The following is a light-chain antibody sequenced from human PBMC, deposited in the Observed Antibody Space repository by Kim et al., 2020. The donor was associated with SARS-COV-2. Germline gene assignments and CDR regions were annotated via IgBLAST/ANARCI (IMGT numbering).Light chain of an antibody. CDR1: QGISSY. CDR3: QQLKRYPLT. CDR2: AAS. J-gene: IGKJ4*01. V-gene: IGKV1-9*01. Sequence: IQLTQSPSSLSASVGDRVTITCRASQGISSYLGWYQQKPGKAPKLLIYAASTLQSGVPSRFSGSGSGTDFTLTISRLQPEDFATYYCQQLKRYPLTFGGGTKVDIK.